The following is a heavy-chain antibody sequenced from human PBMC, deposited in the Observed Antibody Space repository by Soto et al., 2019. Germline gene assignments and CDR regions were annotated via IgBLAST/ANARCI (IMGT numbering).Heavy chain of an antibody. D-gene: IGHD3-10*01. CDR2: IYYSGST. CDR3: ARLTRVRGVILGYFDY. Sequence: SEILSLTCTVADGTSSSYDWSWIRQPPGKGLEWIGYIYYSGSTNYNPSLKSRVTISVDTSKNQFSLKLSSVTAADTAVYYCARLTRVRGVILGYFDYWGQGTLVTVSS. CDR1: DGTSSSYD. J-gene: IGHJ4*02. V-gene: IGHV4-59*08.